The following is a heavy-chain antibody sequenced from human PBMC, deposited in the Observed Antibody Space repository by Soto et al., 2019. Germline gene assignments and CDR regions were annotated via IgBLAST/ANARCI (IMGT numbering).Heavy chain of an antibody. CDR3: ARAQFQGGPFDALDV. J-gene: IGHJ6*02. CDR1: AYTFTTYW. D-gene: IGHD1-26*01. V-gene: IGHV5-51*01. CDR2: IYPGDSDT. Sequence: PGESLKISCKAAAYTFTTYWIDWVRQKPGKGLEWMGTIYPGDSDTRYSPSFQGQVTISVDKSTNTAHLQWRSLKASDTAMYYCARAQFQGGPFDALDVWGQGTTVTVS.